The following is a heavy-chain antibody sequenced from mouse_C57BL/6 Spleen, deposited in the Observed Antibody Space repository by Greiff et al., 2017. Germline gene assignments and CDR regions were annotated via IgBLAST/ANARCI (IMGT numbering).Heavy chain of an antibody. D-gene: IGHD2-1*01. CDR1: GYTFTSYW. CDR3: AKREYGTDYAMGD. Sequence: QVQLQQPGAELVKPGASVKLSCKASGYTFTSYWMHWVKQRPGQGLEWIGMIHPNSGSTNYNEKFKSKATLTVDKSSSTAYMQLSSLTSEDSAVYYCAKREYGTDYAMGDWGQGTSAPVSS. J-gene: IGHJ4*01. V-gene: IGHV1-64*01. CDR2: IHPNSGST.